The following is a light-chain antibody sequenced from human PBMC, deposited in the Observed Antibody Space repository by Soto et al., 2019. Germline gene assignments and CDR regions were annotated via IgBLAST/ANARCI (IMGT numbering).Light chain of an antibody. CDR1: QSVGSNY. Sequence: EVVLTQSPGTLSLSPGERATLSCRASQSVGSNYLAWYRHKPGQAPRLLIYGASRRATGIADRFSGSGSGTDFTLTISRLEPEDFAVYYCQQRSNWSWTFGQGTKVDIK. J-gene: IGKJ1*01. V-gene: IGKV3D-20*02. CDR3: QQRSNWSWT. CDR2: GAS.